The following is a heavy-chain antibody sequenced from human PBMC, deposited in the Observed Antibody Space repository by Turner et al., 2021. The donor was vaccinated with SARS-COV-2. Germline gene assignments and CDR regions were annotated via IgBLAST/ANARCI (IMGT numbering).Heavy chain of an antibody. CDR2: INPNSGGT. D-gene: IGHD3-3*01. CDR1: GYTFSGYY. CDR3: ARGPRGYDFWSGYPNWFDP. V-gene: IGHV1-2*02. J-gene: IGHJ5*02. Sequence: QVQLVQSGAGVKKPGASVTVSGTASGYTFSGYYMHWVRQAPGQGLEWMGWINPNSGGTNYAQKFQGRVTMTSDTSISTAYMELSRLRSDDTAVYYCARGPRGYDFWSGYPNWFDPWGQGTLVTVSS.